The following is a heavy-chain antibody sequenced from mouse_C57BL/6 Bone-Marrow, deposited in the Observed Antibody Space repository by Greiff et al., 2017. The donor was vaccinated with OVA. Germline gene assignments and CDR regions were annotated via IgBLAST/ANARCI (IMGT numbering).Heavy chain of an antibody. CDR1: GYTFTSYW. J-gene: IGHJ2*01. CDR2: IHPNSGST. CDR3: ARVRGYYFDY. D-gene: IGHD3-2*02. V-gene: IGHV1-64*01. Sequence: VKLQQPGAELVKPGASVKLSCKASGYTFTSYWMHWVKQRPGQGLEWIGMIHPNSGSTNYNEKFKSKATLTVDKSSSTAYMQLSSLTSEDSAVYYCARVRGYYFDYWGQGTTLTVSS.